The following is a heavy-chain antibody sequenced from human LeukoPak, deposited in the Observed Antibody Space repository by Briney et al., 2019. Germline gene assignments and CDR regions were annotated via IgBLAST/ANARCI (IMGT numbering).Heavy chain of an antibody. Sequence: GASVKVSCKASGYTFTSYGISWVRQVPGQGLEWMGWISAYNGNTNYAQKLQGRVTMTTDTSTSTAYMELRSLRSDDTAVYYCARDRAGYSYGPTWPIDYWGQGTLVTVSS. CDR1: GYTFTSYG. V-gene: IGHV1-18*04. CDR2: ISAYNGNT. J-gene: IGHJ4*02. CDR3: ARDRAGYSYGPTWPIDY. D-gene: IGHD5-18*01.